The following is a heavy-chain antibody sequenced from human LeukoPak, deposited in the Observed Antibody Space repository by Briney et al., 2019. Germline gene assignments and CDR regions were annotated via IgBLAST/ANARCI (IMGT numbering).Heavy chain of an antibody. CDR1: GGSIRSSDDY. CDR3: TRAASSGPLFTYHMDV. CDR2: IYYTGSS. D-gene: IGHD3-22*01. Sequence: HPSETLSLTCSVSGGSIRSSDDYWGFVRQTPGKGLEWMGSIYYTGSSHYNPSLKSRATISVDTSKNQFSLKLTSVTAADTAVYYCTRAASSGPLFTYHMDVWGKGTTVTVSS. J-gene: IGHJ6*03. V-gene: IGHV4-39*07.